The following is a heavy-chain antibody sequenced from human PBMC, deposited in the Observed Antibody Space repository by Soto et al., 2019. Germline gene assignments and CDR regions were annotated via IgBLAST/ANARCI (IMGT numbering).Heavy chain of an antibody. CDR2: IYYSGST. CDR3: ARSIIRGVILQ. D-gene: IGHD3-16*02. J-gene: IGHJ4*02. CDR1: GGSISSSSYY. Sequence: SETLSLTCTVSGGSISSSSYYWGWIRQPPGKGLEWIGSIYYSGSTYYNPSLKSRVTISVDTSKNQFSLKLSSVTAADTAVYYCARSIIRGVILQWGQGNLVTVSS. V-gene: IGHV4-39*01.